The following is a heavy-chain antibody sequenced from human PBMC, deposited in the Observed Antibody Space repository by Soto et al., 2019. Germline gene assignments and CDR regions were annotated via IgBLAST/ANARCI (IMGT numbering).Heavy chain of an antibody. CDR1: GFTFSSYS. V-gene: IGHV3-48*02. CDR2: ISSSSSTI. CDR3: AREGRSYYYYDMDV. J-gene: IGHJ6*02. Sequence: PGGSLRLSCAASGFTFSSYSINWVRQAPGKGLEWFSYISSSSSTIYYADSVKGRFTISRDNAKNSLYLQMNSLRDEDTAVYYCAREGRSYYYYDMDVWGHGTTVTVYS.